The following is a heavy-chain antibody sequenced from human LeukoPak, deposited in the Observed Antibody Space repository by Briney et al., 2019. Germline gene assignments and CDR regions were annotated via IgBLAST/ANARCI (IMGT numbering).Heavy chain of an antibody. V-gene: IGHV3-23*01. Sequence: GGSLRLSCATSGFIFSHHGMNWVRQAPGKGLEWVSGIRADAVTTYYADSVKGRFIISRDNSKNTVYMQMNRLSDEDAAVYYCVKDDGWVQYANWGQGTLVTVSS. CDR3: VKDDGWVQYAN. CDR1: GFIFSHHG. J-gene: IGHJ4*02. D-gene: IGHD5-24*01. CDR2: IRADAVTT.